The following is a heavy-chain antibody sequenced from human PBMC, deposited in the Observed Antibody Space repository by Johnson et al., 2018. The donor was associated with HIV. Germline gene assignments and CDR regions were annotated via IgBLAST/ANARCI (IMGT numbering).Heavy chain of an antibody. CDR2: INGDGSRL. V-gene: IGHV3-74*02. Sequence: EQLVVSGGDLVQPGGSLRLSCAASGFTFSTYGMSWVRQAPGKGLEWVSRINGDGSRLTYADSVKGRFTIARDNAKNTLYLELKSLRSEDTAVYYCARTSCNGARCLGYDPFDVWGQGAMVTVSS. D-gene: IGHD2-8*01. J-gene: IGHJ3*01. CDR3: ARTSCNGARCLGYDPFDV. CDR1: GFTFSTYG.